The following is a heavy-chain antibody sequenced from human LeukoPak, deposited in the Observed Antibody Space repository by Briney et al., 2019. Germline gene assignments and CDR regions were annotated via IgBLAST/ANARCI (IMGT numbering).Heavy chain of an antibody. J-gene: IGHJ4*02. D-gene: IGHD3-22*01. CDR1: GFTFSGYW. Sequence: GGSLRLSCAASGFTFSGYWMSWVRQAPGKGLEWVANIKQDGSEKYYVDSVKGRFTISRDNAKNSLYLQMNSLRAEDTAVYYCARGYYYDSSGYSGYWGQGTLVTVSS. V-gene: IGHV3-7*01. CDR3: ARGYYYDSSGYSGY. CDR2: IKQDGSEK.